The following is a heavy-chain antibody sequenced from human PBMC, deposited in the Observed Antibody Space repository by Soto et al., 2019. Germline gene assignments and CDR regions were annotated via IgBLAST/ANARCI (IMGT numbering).Heavy chain of an antibody. D-gene: IGHD6-6*01. CDR3: ARHPPFASSPDWLDP. V-gene: IGHV5-51*01. CDR2: IFPGDSDT. J-gene: IGHJ5*01. Sequence: PGESLKISCKASGYSFTGNWIAWVRQMPGKGLEWIGIIFPGDSDTRYSPSFQGQVTISADKSLNTAFLQWSSLKASDTAIYYCARHPPFASSPDWLDPWGQGTLVTVSS. CDR1: GYSFTGNW.